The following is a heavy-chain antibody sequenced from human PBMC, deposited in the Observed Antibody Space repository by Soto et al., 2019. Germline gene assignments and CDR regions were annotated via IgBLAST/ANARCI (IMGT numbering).Heavy chain of an antibody. J-gene: IGHJ4*02. CDR1: GGTFSSYA. V-gene: IGHV1-69*06. D-gene: IGHD3-16*01. CDR3: ARAPRTLGGVGFDY. Sequence: QVQLVQSGAEVKKPGSSVKVSCTASGGTFSSYAISWVRQAPGQGLEWMGGIIPIFGTANYAQKFQGRVTITADKSTSTADMELSSLRAEDTAVYYCARAPRTLGGVGFDYWGQGNLVTVSS. CDR2: IIPIFGTA.